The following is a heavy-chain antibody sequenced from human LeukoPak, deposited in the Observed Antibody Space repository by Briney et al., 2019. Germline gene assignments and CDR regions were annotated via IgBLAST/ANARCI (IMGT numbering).Heavy chain of an antibody. D-gene: IGHD1-26*01. J-gene: IGHJ4*02. CDR3: AKDWGHSGSYLY. CDR2: ISGSGGST. CDR1: GFTFSSYA. V-gene: IGHV3-23*01. Sequence: GGSLRLSCAASGFTFSSYAMSWVRQAPGKGLEWVSAISGSGGSTYCADSVKGRFTISRDNSKNTLYLQMNSLRAEDTAVYYCAKDWGHSGSYLYWGQGTLVTVSS.